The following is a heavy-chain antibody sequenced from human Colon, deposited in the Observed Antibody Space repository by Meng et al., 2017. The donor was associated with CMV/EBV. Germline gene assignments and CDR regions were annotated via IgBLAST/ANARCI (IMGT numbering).Heavy chain of an antibody. Sequence: LRLSCAISGDKFSSNSATWNWIRQSPSRGLEWLARTYLRSKWYIAYADSVRSRINITTDTAKNQVSLQLSSVTPEDTAVYYCVRGSSGWGNWFDSWGQGT. CDR2: TYLRSKWYI. CDR1: GDKFSSNSAT. V-gene: IGHV6-1*01. CDR3: VRGSSGWGNWFDS. J-gene: IGHJ5*01. D-gene: IGHD6-19*01.